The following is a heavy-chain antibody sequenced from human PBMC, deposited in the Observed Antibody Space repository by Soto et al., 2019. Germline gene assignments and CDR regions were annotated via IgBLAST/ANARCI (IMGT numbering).Heavy chain of an antibody. CDR3: ASDSSGYHFDY. CDR2: IIPILGIA. Sequence: GASVKVSCKASGGTFSSYTISWVRQAPGQGLEWMGRIIPILGIANYAQKFQGRVTITADKSTSTAYMELSSLRSEDTAVYYCASDSSGYHFDYWGQGTLVTVSS. V-gene: IGHV1-69*02. J-gene: IGHJ4*02. D-gene: IGHD3-22*01. CDR1: GGTFSSYT.